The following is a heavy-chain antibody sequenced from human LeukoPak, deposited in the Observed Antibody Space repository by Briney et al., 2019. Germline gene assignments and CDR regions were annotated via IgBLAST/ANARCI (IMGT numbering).Heavy chain of an antibody. CDR3: ARAAAGTFWGISY. CDR2: INHSGST. CDR1: GGSFSGYY. D-gene: IGHD6-13*01. J-gene: IGHJ4*02. Sequence: SETLSFTCAVYGGSFSGYYWSWIRQPPGKGLEWIGEINHSGSTNYNPSLKSRVTISVDTSKNQFSLKLSSVTAADTAVYYCARAAAGTFWGISYWGQGTLVTVSS. V-gene: IGHV4-34*01.